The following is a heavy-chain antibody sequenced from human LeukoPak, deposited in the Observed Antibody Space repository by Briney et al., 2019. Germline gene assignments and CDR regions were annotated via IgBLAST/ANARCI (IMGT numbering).Heavy chain of an antibody. D-gene: IGHD6-19*01. CDR1: GGTFSSYA. CDR3: ARTHSSGWFGNLDY. J-gene: IGHJ4*02. V-gene: IGHV1-69*04. Sequence: RASVKVSCKASGGTFSSYAISWVRQAPGQGLEWMGRIIPILGIANYAQKFQGRVTITADKSTSTAYMELSSLRSEDTAVYYCARTHSSGWFGNLDYWGQGTLVTVPS. CDR2: IIPILGIA.